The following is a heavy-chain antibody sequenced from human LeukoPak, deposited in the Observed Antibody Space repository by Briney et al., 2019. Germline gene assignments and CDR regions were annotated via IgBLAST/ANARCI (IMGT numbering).Heavy chain of an antibody. CDR2: INPSGGCT. CDR3: AREMIGYTVPHPNFDY. Sequence: GASVKVSCKTSGYTCTKFYIHWVRQAPGQGLEWLGIINPSGGCTTYAQKFQGRVTMTRDTSTSTVYMDLSSLRSEDTAVYFCAREMIGYTVPHPNFDYWGQGTLVTVSS. CDR1: GYTCTKFY. J-gene: IGHJ4*02. D-gene: IGHD2-2*02. V-gene: IGHV1-46*01.